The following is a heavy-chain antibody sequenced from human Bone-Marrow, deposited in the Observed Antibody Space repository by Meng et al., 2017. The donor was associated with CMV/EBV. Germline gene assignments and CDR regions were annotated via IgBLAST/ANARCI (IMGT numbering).Heavy chain of an antibody. V-gene: IGHV3-30*02. D-gene: IGHD2-2*02. CDR3: AGHRVIVVVPAAIPWEGSFDY. CDR2: IRYDGSNK. Sequence: YGMHWVRQAPGKGLEWVAFIRYDGSNKYYADSVKGRFTISRDNSKNTLYLQMNSLRAEDTAVYYCAGHRVIVVVPAAIPWEGSFDYWGQGTLVTVSS. CDR1: YG. J-gene: IGHJ4*02.